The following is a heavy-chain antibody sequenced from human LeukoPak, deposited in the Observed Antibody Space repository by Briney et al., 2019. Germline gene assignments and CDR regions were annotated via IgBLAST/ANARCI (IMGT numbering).Heavy chain of an antibody. J-gene: IGHJ4*02. CDR2: ISGSGGST. D-gene: IGHD3-3*01. CDR3: AKGSGYYYYFDY. V-gene: IGHV3-23*01. Sequence: GGSLRLSCAASGFTFGSYAMSWVRQAPGKGLEWVSAISGSGGSTYYADSVKGRFTISRDNSKNTLYLQMNSLRAEDTAVYYCAKGSGYYYYFDYWGQGTLVTVSS. CDR1: GFTFGSYA.